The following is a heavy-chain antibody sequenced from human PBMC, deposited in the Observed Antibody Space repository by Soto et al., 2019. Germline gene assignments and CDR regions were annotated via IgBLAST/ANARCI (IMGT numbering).Heavy chain of an antibody. CDR3: AYSSTPFDY. Sequence: EVQLLESGGGLVQPGGSLRLSCAASGFTFSSYAMSWVRQAPGKGLEWVSAISGSGGSTYYADSVKGRFPISRDNSKNTLYLQRNRLIAEDTAVYYCAYSSTPFDYWGQGTLVTVSS. D-gene: IGHD6-13*01. CDR1: GFTFSSYA. CDR2: ISGSGGST. J-gene: IGHJ4*02. V-gene: IGHV3-23*01.